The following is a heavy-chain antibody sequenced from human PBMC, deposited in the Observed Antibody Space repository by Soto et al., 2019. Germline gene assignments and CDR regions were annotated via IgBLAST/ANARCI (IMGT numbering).Heavy chain of an antibody. CDR3: ARVVAAAGTRWFDP. Sequence: ASVKVSCKASGYTFISYAIHWVRQAPGQRLEWMGWISGDNGNTKYSQKFQGRVTITADESTSTAYMELSSLRSEDTAVYYCARVVAAAGTRWFDPWGQGTLVTVSS. V-gene: IGHV1-3*01. D-gene: IGHD6-13*01. CDR2: ISGDNGNT. CDR1: GYTFISYA. J-gene: IGHJ5*02.